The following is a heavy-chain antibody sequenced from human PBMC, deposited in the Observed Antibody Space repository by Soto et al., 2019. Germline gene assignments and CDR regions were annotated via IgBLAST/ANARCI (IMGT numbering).Heavy chain of an antibody. J-gene: IGHJ4*02. V-gene: IGHV4-59*12. CDR3: AREYSLAVVLPGY. Sequence: ASETLSLTCTVSGGSISSYYWSWIRQPPGKGLEWIGYIYYSGSTNYNPSLKSRVTISVDTSKNQFSLKLSSVTAADTAVYYCAREYSLAVVLPGYWGQGTLVTVSS. CDR2: IYYSGST. CDR1: GGSISSYY. D-gene: IGHD2-15*01.